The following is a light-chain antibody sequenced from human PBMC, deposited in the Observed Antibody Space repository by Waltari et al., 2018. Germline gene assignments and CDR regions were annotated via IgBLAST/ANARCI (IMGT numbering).Light chain of an antibody. J-gene: IGLJ1*01. V-gene: IGLV2-11*01. CDR2: DLT. CDR1: RRDVRAYAY. Sequence: QSALTQPRSVSGSPGQSVTISCPGTRRDVRAYAYVSWYLQRPVKAPKPLIYDLTERPSGVPDRFSGSKSDNKASLTISGLQADDEADYYCCSYAGRYTNYVFGSGTKVTVL. CDR3: CSYAGRYTNYV.